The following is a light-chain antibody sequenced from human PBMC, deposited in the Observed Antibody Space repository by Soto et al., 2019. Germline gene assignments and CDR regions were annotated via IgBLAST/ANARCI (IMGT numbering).Light chain of an antibody. CDR3: SSYAGSNNFPYV. Sequence: QSALTQPPSASGSPGQSVTISCTGTSSDVGGYNYVSWYQQHPGKAPKLMIYEVSKWPSGVPDRFSGSKSGNTASLTVSGLQAEDEADYYCSSYAGSNNFPYVFGTGTKLTVL. CDR2: EVS. V-gene: IGLV2-8*01. J-gene: IGLJ1*01. CDR1: SSDVGGYNY.